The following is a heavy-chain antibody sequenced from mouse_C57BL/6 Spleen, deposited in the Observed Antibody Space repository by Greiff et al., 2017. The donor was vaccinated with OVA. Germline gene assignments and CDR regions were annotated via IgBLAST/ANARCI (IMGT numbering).Heavy chain of an antibody. CDR1: GFNIKNTY. V-gene: IGHV14-3*01. Sequence: EVKLQESVAELVRPGASVKLSCTASGFNIKNTYMHWVKQRPEQGLEWIGRIDPANGNTKYAPKFQGKATITADTSSNTAYLQLSSLTSEDTAIYYCAEGGYYGSTYYYAMDYWGQGTSVTVSS. D-gene: IGHD1-1*01. CDR3: AEGGYYGSTYYYAMDY. CDR2: IDPANGNT. J-gene: IGHJ4*01.